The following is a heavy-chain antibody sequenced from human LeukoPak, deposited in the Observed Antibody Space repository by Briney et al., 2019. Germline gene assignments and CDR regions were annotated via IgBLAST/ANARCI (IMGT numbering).Heavy chain of an antibody. J-gene: IGHJ4*02. Sequence: GGSLRLSCAASGFTFSSYAMSWVRQAPGQGLEWVSAISGSGGSTYYADSVKGRFTISRDNSKNTLYLQMNSLRAEDTAVYYCAISIAVAGTSFGDYWGQGTLVTVSS. CDR2: ISGSGGST. CDR3: AISIAVAGTSFGDY. D-gene: IGHD6-19*01. CDR1: GFTFSSYA. V-gene: IGHV3-23*01.